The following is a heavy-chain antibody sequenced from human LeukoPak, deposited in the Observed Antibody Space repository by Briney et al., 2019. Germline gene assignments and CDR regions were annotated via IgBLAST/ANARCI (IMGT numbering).Heavy chain of an antibody. J-gene: IGHJ4*02. D-gene: IGHD6-19*01. CDR1: GYSFTSYW. V-gene: IGHV5-51*01. CDR2: IYPGDSDT. Sequence: GEPLKISCKGSGYSFTSYWIGWVRQMPGKGLEWMGIIYPGDSDTRYSPSFQGQVTISADKSISTAYLRWSSLKASDTAMYYCARRGIAVSAHPDYWGQGTLVTVSS. CDR3: ARRGIAVSAHPDY.